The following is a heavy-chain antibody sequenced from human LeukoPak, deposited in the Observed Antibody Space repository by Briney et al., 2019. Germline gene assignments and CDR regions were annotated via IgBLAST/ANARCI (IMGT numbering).Heavy chain of an antibody. Sequence: PSETLSLTCTVSGGSISSYYWSWIRQPPGKGLEWIGYIYYSGSTNYNPSLKSRVTISVDTSKNQSSLKLSSVTAADTAVYYCARDCGPYSSSCSSIDPWGQGTLVTVSS. CDR2: IYYSGST. CDR3: ARDCGPYSSSCSSIDP. CDR1: GGSISSYY. D-gene: IGHD6-13*01. V-gene: IGHV4-59*01. J-gene: IGHJ5*02.